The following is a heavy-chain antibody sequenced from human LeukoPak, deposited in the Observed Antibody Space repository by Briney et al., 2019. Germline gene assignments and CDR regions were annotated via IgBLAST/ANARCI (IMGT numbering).Heavy chain of an antibody. Sequence: PGGSLRLSCAASGFTFSSYSMNWVRQAPGKWLEWVSSISSSSSYIYYADSVKGRFTISRDNAKNSLYLQMNSLRAEDTAVYYCARDGRGREFWSGYSVESGWFDPWGQGTLVTVSS. J-gene: IGHJ5*02. CDR3: ARDGRGREFWSGYSVESGWFDP. CDR2: ISSSSSYI. V-gene: IGHV3-21*01. CDR1: GFTFSSYS. D-gene: IGHD3-3*01.